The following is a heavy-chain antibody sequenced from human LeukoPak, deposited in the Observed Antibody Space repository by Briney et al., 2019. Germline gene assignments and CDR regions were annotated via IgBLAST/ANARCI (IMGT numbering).Heavy chain of an antibody. CDR2: INHSGST. CDR1: GGSFSGYY. Sequence: SETLSLTCAVYGGSFSGYYWSWIRQPPGKGLEWIGEINHSGSTNYNPSLKSRVTISVDTSKNQFSLKLSSVTAADTAVYYCARDSTMIVPLWGQGTLVTVSS. D-gene: IGHD3-22*01. CDR3: ARDSTMIVPL. V-gene: IGHV4-34*01. J-gene: IGHJ4*02.